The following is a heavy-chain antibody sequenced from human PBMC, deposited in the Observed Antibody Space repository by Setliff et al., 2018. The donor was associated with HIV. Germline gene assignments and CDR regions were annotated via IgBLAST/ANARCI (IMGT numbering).Heavy chain of an antibody. CDR3: AREGSMGPPYYFDY. Sequence: ASVKVSCKASGYTFTSYGISWVRQAPGQGLEWMGIINPSGGSTSYAQKFQGRVTMTRDTSTSTVYMELSSLRSEDTAVYYCAREGSMGPPYYFDYWGQGTLVTVSS. D-gene: IGHD6-6*01. J-gene: IGHJ4*02. CDR1: GYTFTSYG. CDR2: INPSGGST. V-gene: IGHV1-46*01.